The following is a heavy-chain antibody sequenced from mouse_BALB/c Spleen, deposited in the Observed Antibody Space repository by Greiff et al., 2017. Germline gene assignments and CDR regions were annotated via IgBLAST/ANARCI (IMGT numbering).Heavy chain of an antibody. CDR1: GYSITSDYA. CDR2: ISYSGST. D-gene: IGHD1-1*01. V-gene: IGHV3-2*02. Sequence: ESGPGLVKPSQSLSLTCTVTGYSITSDYAWNWIRQFPGNKLEWMGYISYSGSTSYNPSLKSRISITRDTSKNHFFMQLNSVTTEDTATYYCARYYYGSSYAMDYWGQGTSVTVSS. CDR3: ARYYYGSSYAMDY. J-gene: IGHJ4*01.